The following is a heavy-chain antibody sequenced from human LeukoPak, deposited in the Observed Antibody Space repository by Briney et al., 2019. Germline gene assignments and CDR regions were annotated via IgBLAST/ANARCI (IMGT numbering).Heavy chain of an antibody. CDR1: GFTFSSYA. V-gene: IGHV3-48*02. CDR2: ISSSSNSI. Sequence: GGSLRLSCAASGFTFSSYAMNWVRQAPGKGLEWVSYISSSSNSIYYADSVKGRFTISRDNAKNSLYLQMNSLRDEDTAVYYCARTYISSWSWAYWGQGTLVTVSS. D-gene: IGHD6-13*01. CDR3: ARTYISSWSWAY. J-gene: IGHJ4*02.